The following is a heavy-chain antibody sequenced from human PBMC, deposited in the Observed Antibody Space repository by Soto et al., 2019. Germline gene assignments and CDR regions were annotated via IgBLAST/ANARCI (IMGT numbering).Heavy chain of an antibody. CDR3: ARGNKYCTNGVCSVKKRYYYYYYGMDV. J-gene: IGHJ6*02. Sequence: GGSLRLSCAASGFTFSSYGMHWVRQAPGKGLEWVAVIWYDGSNKYYADSVKGRFTISRDNSKNTLYLEMNSLRAEDTAVYYCARGNKYCTNGVCSVKKRYYYYYYGMDVWGQGTTVTVSS. V-gene: IGHV3-33*01. CDR2: IWYDGSNK. D-gene: IGHD2-8*01. CDR1: GFTFSSYG.